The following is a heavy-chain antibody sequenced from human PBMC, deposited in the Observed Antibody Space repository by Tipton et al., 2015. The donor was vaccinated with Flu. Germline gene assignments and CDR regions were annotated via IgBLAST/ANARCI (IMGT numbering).Heavy chain of an antibody. J-gene: IGHJ3*02. D-gene: IGHD5-12*01. V-gene: IGHV4-4*07. Sequence: LRLSCTVSGGSISTSYWSWIRQPAGKGLEWIGRISTSGSTNYNASLESRVTLSRDTSKNHTSLRLTSATAADTALYYCARDLRGYSGYTGGDAFDMWGRGIMVFVSS. CDR3: ARDLRGYSGYTGGDAFDM. CDR2: ISTSGST. CDR1: GGSISTSY.